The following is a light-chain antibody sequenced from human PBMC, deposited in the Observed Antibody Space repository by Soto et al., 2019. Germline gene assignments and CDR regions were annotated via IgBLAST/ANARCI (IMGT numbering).Light chain of an antibody. CDR2: DVS. CDR3: CSYAGSHWV. Sequence: QSALTQPRSVSGSPGQSVTISCTGTSSDVGVYNYVSWYQQHPGKAPKLMIYDVSKRPSGVPDRFSGSKSGNTASLTISGLQAEDEADYYCCSYAGSHWVFGGGTKVTVL. V-gene: IGLV2-11*01. CDR1: SSDVGVYNY. J-gene: IGLJ3*02.